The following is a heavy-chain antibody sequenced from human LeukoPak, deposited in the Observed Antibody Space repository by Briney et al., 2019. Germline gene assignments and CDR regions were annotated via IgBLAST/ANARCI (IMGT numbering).Heavy chain of an antibody. J-gene: IGHJ4*02. CDR3: ARGGAYCGGDCYPEFDY. Sequence: GGSLRPSCVASGFSFSSYEMSWVRQAPGKGLEWVSYISSSGAAIYYADSVKGRFTISRDNAKNSLSLQMYRLRDDDTAVYYCARGGAYCGGDCYPEFDYWGQGTLVTVSS. V-gene: IGHV3-48*03. CDR2: ISSSGAAI. CDR1: GFSFSSYE. D-gene: IGHD2-21*02.